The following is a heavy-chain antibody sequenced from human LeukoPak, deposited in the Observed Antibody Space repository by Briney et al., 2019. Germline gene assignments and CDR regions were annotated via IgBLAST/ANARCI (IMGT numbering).Heavy chain of an antibody. J-gene: IGHJ4*02. Sequence: GASVKVSCKASGYTFTGYYMHWVRRAPGQGLEWMGRINPNSGGTNYAQKFQGRVTMTRDTSISTAYMELSRLRSDDTAVYYCARDGYYDSSGYWWGQGTLVTVSS. D-gene: IGHD3-22*01. CDR1: GYTFTGYY. V-gene: IGHV1-2*06. CDR3: ARDGYYDSSGYW. CDR2: INPNSGGT.